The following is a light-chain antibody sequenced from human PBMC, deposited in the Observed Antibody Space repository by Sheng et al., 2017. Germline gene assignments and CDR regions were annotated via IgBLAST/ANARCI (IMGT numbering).Light chain of an antibody. CDR1: NIGGKS. J-gene: IGLJ2*01. V-gene: IGLV3-21*03. Sequence: SYVLTQPPSVSVAPGKTATLTCGGDNIGGKSVHWYRQRPAQAHVLVVYDTSDRPSGIPERFSGSNSGNTATLTITRVEPGDEADYYCHVWDGSTDHLVFGGGTKLTVL. CDR3: HVWDGSTDHLV. CDR2: DTS.